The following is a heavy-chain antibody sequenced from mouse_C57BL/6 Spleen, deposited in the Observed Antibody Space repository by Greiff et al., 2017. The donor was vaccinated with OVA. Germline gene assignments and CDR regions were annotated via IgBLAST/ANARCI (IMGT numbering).Heavy chain of an antibody. CDR1: GFTFSDYG. D-gene: IGHD1-1*01. CDR2: ISSGSSTI. V-gene: IGHV5-17*01. J-gene: IGHJ4*01. CDR3: ARRGDYGSSYDAMDY. Sequence: EVQVVESGGGLVKPGGSLKLSCAASGFTFSDYGMHWVRQAPEKGLEWVAYISSGSSTIYYADTVKGRFTISRDNAKNTLFLQMTSLRSEDTAMYYCARRGDYGSSYDAMDYWGQGTSVTVSS.